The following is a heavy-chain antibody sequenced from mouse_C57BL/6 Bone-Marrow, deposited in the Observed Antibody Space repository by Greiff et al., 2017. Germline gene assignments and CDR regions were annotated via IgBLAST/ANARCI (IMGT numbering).Heavy chain of an antibody. J-gene: IGHJ1*03. CDR2: IWRGGST. CDR3: AKNPHYYGSSYGWYFDV. D-gene: IGHD1-1*01. V-gene: IGHV2-5*01. CDR1: GFSLTSYG. Sequence: QVQLKQSGPGLVQPSQSLSITCTVSGFSLTSYGVHWVRQSPGKGLEWLGVIWRGGSTDYNAAFMSRLSITKDNSKSQVFFKMNSLQADDTAIYYCAKNPHYYGSSYGWYFDVWGTGTTVTVSS.